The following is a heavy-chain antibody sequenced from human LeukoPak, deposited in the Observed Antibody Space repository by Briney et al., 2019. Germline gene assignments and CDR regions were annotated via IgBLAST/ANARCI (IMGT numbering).Heavy chain of an antibody. J-gene: IGHJ4*02. CDR2: IRYDGSNK. Sequence: PGGSLRLSCAASGFTFSSYGMHWVRQAPGKGLEWVAFIRYDGSNKYYADSVKGRFTISRDNSKNTLYLQMNSLRAEDTAVYYCEGGFLEWEDYWGQGTLVTVSS. CDR3: EGGFLEWEDY. CDR1: GFTFSSYG. V-gene: IGHV3-30*02. D-gene: IGHD3-3*01.